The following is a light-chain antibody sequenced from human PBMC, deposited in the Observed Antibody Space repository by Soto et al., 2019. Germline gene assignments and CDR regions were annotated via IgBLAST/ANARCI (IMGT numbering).Light chain of an antibody. Sequence: QSALTQPRSVSGSPGQSVTISCTGTSSDVGGYNYVSWYQQHPGKAPKLMIYDVSKRPSGVPDRFSGSKSGYTASLTISGLHAEDEADYYCCSYAGSYTYVFGTGTKVTVL. CDR2: DVS. CDR3: CSYAGSYTYV. V-gene: IGLV2-11*01. J-gene: IGLJ1*01. CDR1: SSDVGGYNY.